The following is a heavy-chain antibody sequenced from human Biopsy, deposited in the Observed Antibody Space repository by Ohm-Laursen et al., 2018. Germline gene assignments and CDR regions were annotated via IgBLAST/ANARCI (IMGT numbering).Heavy chain of an antibody. CDR3: AKGGYCTTSSCYMDLDY. D-gene: IGHD2-2*02. J-gene: IGHJ4*02. V-gene: IGHV3-23*01. CDR1: GFTFSDYA. CDR2: ISGSGGNT. Sequence: GSLRLSCAASGFTFSDYAMNWVRQAPGKGLEWVSTISGSGGNTYYADSVRGRFTVSRDDSKSTLYLQMSSLSAEDTAFYYCAKGGYCTTSSCYMDLDYWGQGTLVTVSS.